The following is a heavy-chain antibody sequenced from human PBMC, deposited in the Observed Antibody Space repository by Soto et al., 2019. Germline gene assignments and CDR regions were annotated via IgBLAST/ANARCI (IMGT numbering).Heavy chain of an antibody. D-gene: IGHD6-6*01. CDR1: GYTFTGNY. J-gene: IGHJ3*02. Sequence: QVQLVQSGAEVKKPGASVKVSCKASGYTFTGNYMHWVRQAHGQGLELMGWINPNSGGTNNEQKFQGRVTVTRDTSISTAYMELSRLRSDDTAVYYCARDGDSSSPFDIWGQGTMVIVSS. CDR3: ARDGDSSSPFDI. CDR2: INPNSGGT. V-gene: IGHV1-2*02.